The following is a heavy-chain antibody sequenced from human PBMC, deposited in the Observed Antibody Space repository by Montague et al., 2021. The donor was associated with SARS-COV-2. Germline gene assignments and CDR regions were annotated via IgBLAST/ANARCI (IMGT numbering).Heavy chain of an antibody. CDR3: ARGSEYYYHPFDY. V-gene: IGHV4-4*07. CDR1: GASMSGYH. CDR2: IYFNGDT. D-gene: IGHD2/OR15-2a*01. Sequence: SETLSLTCTVSGASMSGYHWSWIRQPAGKALEWIGRIYFNGDTTCNHYLKSRLTMSVDTSERQFSLKMTSVSAADTAIYYCARGSEYYYHPFDYWGHGNLVPFSS. J-gene: IGHJ4*01.